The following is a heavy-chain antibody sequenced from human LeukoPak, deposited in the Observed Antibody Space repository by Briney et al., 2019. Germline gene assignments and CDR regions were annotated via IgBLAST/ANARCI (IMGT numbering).Heavy chain of an antibody. D-gene: IGHD3-10*01. Sequence: GGSLRLSCAASGFTFSSYGMHWVRQAPGKGLEWVAVISYDGSNKYYADSVKGRFTISRDNSKNTLYLQMNSLRAEDTAVYYCAKALFGESIDYWGQGTLVNVSS. J-gene: IGHJ4*02. V-gene: IGHV3-30*18. CDR2: ISYDGSNK. CDR1: GFTFSSYG. CDR3: AKALFGESIDY.